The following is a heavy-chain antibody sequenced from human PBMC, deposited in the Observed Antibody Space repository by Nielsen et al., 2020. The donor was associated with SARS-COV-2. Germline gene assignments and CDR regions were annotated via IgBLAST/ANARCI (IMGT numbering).Heavy chain of an antibody. Sequence: SETLSLTCGVSFGSFSDYSWGWIRQPPGKGLEWIGVITYSGSTNYNPSLMSRVTISIVPSKSQFSLRLSSLTAADTATYYCARANPGLIQLDQWGQGTLVTVSS. CDR1: FGSFSDYS. CDR3: ARANPGLIQLDQ. CDR2: ITYSGST. V-gene: IGHV4-34*01. J-gene: IGHJ5*02. D-gene: IGHD1-14*01.